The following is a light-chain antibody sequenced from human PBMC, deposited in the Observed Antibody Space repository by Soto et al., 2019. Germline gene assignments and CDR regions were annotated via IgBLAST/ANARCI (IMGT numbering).Light chain of an antibody. CDR3: SSYTSSGTLYV. Sequence: QSVLTQPASVSGSPGQSITISCTGASSDVGGYNYVSWYQQHPGKAPKLIIYNVSDRPSGVSNRLSGSKSGNTASLTISGLQAEDEADYSCSSYTSSGTLYVFGTGTKVTVL. CDR1: SSDVGGYNY. CDR2: NVS. J-gene: IGLJ1*01. V-gene: IGLV2-14*03.